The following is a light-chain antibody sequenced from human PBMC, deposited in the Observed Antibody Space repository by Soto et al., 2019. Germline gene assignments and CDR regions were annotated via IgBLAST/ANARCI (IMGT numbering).Light chain of an antibody. CDR1: QDISGW. CDR2: GAF. V-gene: IGKV1D-12*01. J-gene: IGKJ1*01. Sequence: DIQMTQSPSSVSASVGDRVTITCRASQDISGWLAWFQQKPGEAPKLLIYGAFSLQSGAPSRFSGSGSGTDFTLTISSLQPEDSATYYCQQANSFPWTFGQGTKVDIK. CDR3: QQANSFPWT.